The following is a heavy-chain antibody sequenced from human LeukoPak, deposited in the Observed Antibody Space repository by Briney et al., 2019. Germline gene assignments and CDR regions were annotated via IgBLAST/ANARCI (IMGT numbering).Heavy chain of an antibody. V-gene: IGHV7-4-1*02. CDR2: INTNTGNP. Sequence: GASVKVSCKASGYTFTSYGISWVRQAPGQGLEWMGWINTNTGNPTYAQGFTGRFVFSLDTSVSTAYLQISSLKAEDTAVYYCARDIQLDGMGFDYWGQGTLVTVSS. CDR1: GYTFTSYG. D-gene: IGHD5-18*01. CDR3: ARDIQLDGMGFDY. J-gene: IGHJ4*02.